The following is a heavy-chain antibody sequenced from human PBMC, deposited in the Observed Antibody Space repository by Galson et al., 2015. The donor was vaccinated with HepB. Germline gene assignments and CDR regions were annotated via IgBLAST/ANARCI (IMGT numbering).Heavy chain of an antibody. CDR3: ARDGYSGYENFDY. D-gene: IGHD5-12*01. CDR1: GGTFSSYT. J-gene: IGHJ4*02. CDR2: IIPILGIA. V-gene: IGHV1-69*04. Sequence: SVKVSCKASGGTFSSYTISWVRQAPGQGLEWMGRIIPILGIANYAQKFQGRVTITADKSTSTAYMQLNSLRSEDTAVYYCARDGYSGYENFDYWGQGTLVTVSS.